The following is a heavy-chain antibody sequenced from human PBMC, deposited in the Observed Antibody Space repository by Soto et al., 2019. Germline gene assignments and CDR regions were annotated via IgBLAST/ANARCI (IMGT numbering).Heavy chain of an antibody. CDR1: GFTFSSYG. J-gene: IGHJ6*02. CDR2: IWYDRSNK. Sequence: QVQLVESGGGVVQPGRSLRLSCAASGFTFSSYGMHWVRQAPGKGLEWVAVIWYDRSNKYYADSVKGRFTISRDNSKNTLYLQRNSLRAEDTAVYYCARDRGSSCSYYGMDVWGQGTTVTVS. CDR3: ARDRGSSCSYYGMDV. V-gene: IGHV3-33*01. D-gene: IGHD6-13*01.